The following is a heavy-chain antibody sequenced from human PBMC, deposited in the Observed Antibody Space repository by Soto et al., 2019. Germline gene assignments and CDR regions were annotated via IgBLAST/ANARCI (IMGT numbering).Heavy chain of an antibody. J-gene: IGHJ2*01. Sequence: QGQLVQSGAEVQKPGSSVKVSCKASGGSFRTYAINWVPQAPGQGLEWMGGISPMLAAPTYAQKFQGRLTITADESTTKVYMELSSLTSEDTAVYYCARVGPPSPSVIWFFDLWGRGTLVTVSS. CDR2: ISPMLAAP. D-gene: IGHD2-21*01. V-gene: IGHV1-69*01. CDR1: GGSFRTYA. CDR3: ARVGPPSPSVIWFFDL.